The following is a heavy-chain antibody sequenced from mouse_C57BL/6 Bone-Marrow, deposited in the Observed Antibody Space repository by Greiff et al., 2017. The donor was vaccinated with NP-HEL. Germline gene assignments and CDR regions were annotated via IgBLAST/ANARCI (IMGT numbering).Heavy chain of an antibody. CDR2: INPYNGGT. CDR3: ARTNWDDFDY. CDR1: GYTFTDYY. D-gene: IGHD4-1*01. J-gene: IGHJ2*01. V-gene: IGHV1-19*01. Sequence: EVQLQQSGPVLVKPGASVKMSCKASGYTFTDYYMNWVKQSHGKSLEWIGVINPYNGGTSYNQKFKGKATLTVDKSSSTAYMELNSLTSEDSAVYYCARTNWDDFDYWGQGTTLTVSS.